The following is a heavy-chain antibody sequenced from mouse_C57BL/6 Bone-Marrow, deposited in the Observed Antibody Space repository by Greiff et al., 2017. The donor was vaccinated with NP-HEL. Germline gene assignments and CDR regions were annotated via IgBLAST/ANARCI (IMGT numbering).Heavy chain of an antibody. D-gene: IGHD4-1*01. CDR1: GYAFSSSW. J-gene: IGHJ2*01. V-gene: IGHV1-82*01. CDR2: IYPGDGDT. Sequence: QVQLQQSGPELVKPGASVKISCKASGYAFSSSWMNWVKQRPGKGLEWIGRIYPGDGDTNYNGKFKGKATLTADKSSSTAYMQLSSLTSEDSAVYFCARRRNWDFDYWGQGTTLTVSS. CDR3: ARRRNWDFDY.